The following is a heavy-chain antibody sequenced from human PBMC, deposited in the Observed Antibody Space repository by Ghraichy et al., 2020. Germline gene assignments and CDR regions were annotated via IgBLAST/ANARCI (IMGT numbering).Heavy chain of an antibody. Sequence: SQTLSLTCTVTGDSINSRSHYWGWVRQSPGKGLEWVGSFYYSGSTYYNPSLKSRATISVDTSTNQFSLKLTSVTAADTAVYYGTTSLNRDYYYMDVWGAGTTVTVSS. CDR2: FYYSGST. J-gene: IGHJ6*03. CDR1: GDSINSRSHY. D-gene: IGHD2/OR15-2a*01. V-gene: IGHV4-39*01. CDR3: TTSLNRDYYYMDV.